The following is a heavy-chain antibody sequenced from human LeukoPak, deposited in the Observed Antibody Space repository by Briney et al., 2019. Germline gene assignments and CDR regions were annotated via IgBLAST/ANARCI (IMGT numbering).Heavy chain of an antibody. CDR3: ARGPGLAMGKGYFDY. Sequence: GGSLRLSCAASGFTFSNYAMHWVRQAPGKGLEWVAATSHDEGNKYYADSVKGRFTISRDNSRNTLYLEVNSLRTDDTAVYYCARGPGLAMGKGYFDYCGQGTLVTVPS. V-gene: IGHV3-30-3*01. CDR1: GFTFSNYA. J-gene: IGHJ4*02. CDR2: TSHDEGNK. D-gene: IGHD5-18*01.